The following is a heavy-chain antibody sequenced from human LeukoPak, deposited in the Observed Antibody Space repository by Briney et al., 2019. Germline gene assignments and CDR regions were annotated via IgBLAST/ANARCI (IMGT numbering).Heavy chain of an antibody. V-gene: IGHV6-1*01. CDR3: ARELTGFDY. J-gene: IGHJ4*02. D-gene: IGHD7-27*01. Sequence: SQTLSLTCAISGDSVSSNSGAWNWIRQSPSRGLEWLGRTYYGSKWYNEYAISVKSPITINADTSKNQFSLQLNSVTPEDTAVYYCARELTGFDYWGQGTLVTVSS. CDR2: TYYGSKWYN. CDR1: GDSVSSNSGA.